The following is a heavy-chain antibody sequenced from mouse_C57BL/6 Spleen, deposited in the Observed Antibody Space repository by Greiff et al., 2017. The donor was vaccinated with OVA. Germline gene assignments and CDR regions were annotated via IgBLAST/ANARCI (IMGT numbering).Heavy chain of an antibody. CDR2: IDPSDSYT. D-gene: IGHD2-4*01. CDR3: ARAITPVGFAY. J-gene: IGHJ3*01. CDR1: GYTFTSYW. Sequence: QVQLKQPGAELVMPGASVKLSCKASGYTFTSYWMHWVKQRPGQGLEWIGEIDPSDSYTNYNQKFKGKSTLTVDKSSSTAYMQLSSLTSEDSAVYYCARAITPVGFAYWGQGTLVTVSA. V-gene: IGHV1-69*01.